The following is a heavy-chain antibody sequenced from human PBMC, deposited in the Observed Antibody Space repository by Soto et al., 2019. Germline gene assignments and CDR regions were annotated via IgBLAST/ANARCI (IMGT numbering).Heavy chain of an antibody. CDR3: ARGYRLLRYFDY. D-gene: IGHD3-22*01. J-gene: IGHJ4*02. CDR2: IYYSGST. Sequence: PSETLSLTCTVSGGSVSSGSYYWSWIRQPPGKGLEWIGYIYYSGSTNYNPSLKSRVTISVDTSKNQFSLKLSSVTAADTAVYDCARGYRLLRYFDYWGQGTLVTVSS. V-gene: IGHV4-61*01. CDR1: GGSVSSGSYY.